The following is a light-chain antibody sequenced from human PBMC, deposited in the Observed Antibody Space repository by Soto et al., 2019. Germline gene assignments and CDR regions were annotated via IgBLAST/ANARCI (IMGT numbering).Light chain of an antibody. J-gene: IGKJ1*01. CDR2: DAS. CDR3: QQRSNWPT. Sequence: EIVMTQSPVTLSVSPWERATLSCRASQSVSSNLAWYQQKPGQAPSLLIYDASNRATGIPARFSGSGSGTDFTLTISSLEPEDFAVYYCQQRSNWPTFGQGTKVDIK. V-gene: IGKV3-11*01. CDR1: QSVSSN.